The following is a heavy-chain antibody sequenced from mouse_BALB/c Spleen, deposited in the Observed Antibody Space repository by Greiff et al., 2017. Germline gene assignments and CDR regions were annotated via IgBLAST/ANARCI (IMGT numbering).Heavy chain of an antibody. V-gene: IGHV1S29*02. CDR3: ASWRHGYYVIYAMDY. CDR2: IYPYNGGT. D-gene: IGHD2-3*01. CDR1: GYTFTDYN. Sequence: EVKLVESGPELVKPGASVKISCKASGYTFTDYNMHWVKQSHGKSLEWIGYIYPYNGGTGYNQKFKSKATLTVDNSSSTAYMELRSLTSEDSAVYYCASWRHGYYVIYAMDYWGQGTSVTVSS. J-gene: IGHJ4*01.